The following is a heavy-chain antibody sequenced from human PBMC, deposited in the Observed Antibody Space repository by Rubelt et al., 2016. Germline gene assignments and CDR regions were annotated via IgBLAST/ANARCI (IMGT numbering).Heavy chain of an antibody. Sequence: QVQLQESGPGLVKPSGTLSLTCAVSGGSISNANWWSWIRQPPGKGLEWIGSIYYSGPTYYKEVLKSRVTISGDTSKNQFSLKRGSVTAADTAGCYCARGGTGWIDPWGQGTLVTVSS. CDR2: IYYSGPT. D-gene: IGHD1/OR15-1a*01. J-gene: IGHJ5*02. CDR3: ARGGTGWIDP. V-gene: IGHV4-4*02. CDR1: GGSISNANW.